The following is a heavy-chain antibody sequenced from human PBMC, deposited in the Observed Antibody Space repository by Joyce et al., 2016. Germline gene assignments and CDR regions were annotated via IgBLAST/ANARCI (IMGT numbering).Heavy chain of an antibody. D-gene: IGHD3-3*01. CDR3: ARDFYDFWSGYSDT. J-gene: IGHJ5*02. Sequence: HVQLVQSGAEVKKPGSSVKVSCKVSGGTFRSYAINWVRQAPGQGLEWMGGIIPFSDTPNSAQRFQGRVTITADESTSTAYMELSSLTSEDTAVYYCARDFYDFWSGYSDTWGQGTLVIVSS. CDR2: IIPFSDTP. V-gene: IGHV1-69*01. CDR1: GGTFRSYA.